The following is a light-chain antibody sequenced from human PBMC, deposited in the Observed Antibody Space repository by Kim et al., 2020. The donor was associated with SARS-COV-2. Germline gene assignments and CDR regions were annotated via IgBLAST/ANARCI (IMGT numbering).Light chain of an antibody. J-gene: IGKJ4*01. Sequence: DIQLTQSPSAMSASVGDRVTITCRASQAISNYLAWFQQKPGKAPKRLVYGARTLQNGVPSRFSGSGSGTEFTLTISSLQPEDFATYYCLQHNDYPLTFGGGTKLEI. CDR3: LQHNDYPLT. V-gene: IGKV1-17*03. CDR1: QAISNY. CDR2: GAR.